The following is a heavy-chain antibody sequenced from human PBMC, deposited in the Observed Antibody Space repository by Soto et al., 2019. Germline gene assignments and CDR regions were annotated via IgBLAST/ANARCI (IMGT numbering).Heavy chain of an antibody. CDR1: GFTFDDYA. J-gene: IGHJ4*02. CDR2: ISWNSGSI. D-gene: IGHD3-22*01. Sequence: GGSLRLSXAASGFTFDDYAMHWVRQAPGKGLEWVSGISWNSGSIGYADSVKGRFTISRDNAKNSLYLQMNSLRAEDTALYYCAKAHYYDSSGYLDYWGQGTLVTVSS. CDR3: AKAHYYDSSGYLDY. V-gene: IGHV3-9*01.